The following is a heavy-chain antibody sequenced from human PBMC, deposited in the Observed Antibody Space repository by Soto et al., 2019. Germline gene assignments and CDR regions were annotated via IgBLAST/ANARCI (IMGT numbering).Heavy chain of an antibody. V-gene: IGHV4-39*01. CDR2: IYYSGST. J-gene: IGHJ5*02. D-gene: IGHD3-10*01. Sequence: PSETLSLTCTVSGGSISSSSYYWGCIRQPPGKGLEWIGSIYYSGSTYYNPSLKSRVTISVDTSKNQFSLKLSSVTAADTAVYYCARHALYLGTMVRPTRFDPWGQGTLVTVSS. CDR3: ARHALYLGTMVRPTRFDP. CDR1: GGSISSSSYY.